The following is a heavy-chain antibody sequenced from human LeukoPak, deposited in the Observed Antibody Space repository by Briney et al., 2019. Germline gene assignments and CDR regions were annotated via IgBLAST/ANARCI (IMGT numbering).Heavy chain of an antibody. CDR3: VPGFLGTAMVTTLRDY. CDR2: INPNSGGT. V-gene: IGHV1-2*02. CDR1: GYTFTAYY. Sequence: GASVKVSCKASGYTFTAYYIHWVRQAPGQGLEWMGWINPNSGGTNFAQKFQGRVTMTGDTSISTAYKEMSRVTSDDTAVYYCVPGFLGTAMVTTLRDYWGQGTLVTVST. J-gene: IGHJ4*02. D-gene: IGHD5-18*01.